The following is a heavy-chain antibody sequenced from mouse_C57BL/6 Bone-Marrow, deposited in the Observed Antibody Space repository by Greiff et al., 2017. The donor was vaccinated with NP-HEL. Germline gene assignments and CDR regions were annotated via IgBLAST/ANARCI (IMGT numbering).Heavy chain of an antibody. J-gene: IGHJ2*01. Sequence: VQLQQSGPGLVKPSQSLSLTCSVTGYSITSGYYWNWIRQFPGNKLEWMGYISYDGSNNYNPSLKNRISITRDTSKNQFFLKLNSVTTEDTATYYCARGAGSSPYYFDYWGQGTTLTVSS. D-gene: IGHD1-1*01. CDR2: ISYDGSN. CDR1: GYSITSGYY. V-gene: IGHV3-6*01. CDR3: ARGAGSSPYYFDY.